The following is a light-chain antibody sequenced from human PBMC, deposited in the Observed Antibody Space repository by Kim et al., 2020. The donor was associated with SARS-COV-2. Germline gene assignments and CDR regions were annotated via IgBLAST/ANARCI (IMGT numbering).Light chain of an antibody. CDR3: QQYNDWPLT. V-gene: IGKV3-15*01. Sequence: GSPGQKDARTCRASQSVSSNLAWYQQQPGQAPRLLIYGASTRAAGVPARFSGSGSGTEFTLTIFSLQSEDFAVYYCQQYNDWPLTFGGGTKVDIK. CDR2: GAS. CDR1: QSVSSN. J-gene: IGKJ4*01.